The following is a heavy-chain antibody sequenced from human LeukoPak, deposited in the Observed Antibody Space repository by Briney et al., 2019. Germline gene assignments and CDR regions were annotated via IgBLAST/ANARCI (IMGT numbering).Heavy chain of an antibody. CDR2: ISYDGSNK. Sequence: GGSLRLSCAASGFTFSSYGMHWVRQAPGKGLEWVAVISYDGSNKYYADSVKGRFTISRDNSKNTLYLQMNSLRAEDTAMYYCAKEVGQAYFDYWGQGILVTVSS. D-gene: IGHD1-26*01. CDR3: AKEVGQAYFDY. V-gene: IGHV3-30*18. J-gene: IGHJ4*02. CDR1: GFTFSSYG.